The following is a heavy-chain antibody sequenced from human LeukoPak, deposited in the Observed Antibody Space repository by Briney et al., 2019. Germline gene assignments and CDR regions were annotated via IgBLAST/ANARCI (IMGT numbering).Heavy chain of an antibody. CDR3: ARRITMVRGASVHNWFDP. CDR2: IYPGDSDT. D-gene: IGHD3-10*01. CDR1: GYSFTSYW. Sequence: GESLKISCKGSGYSFTSYWIGWVRQMPGKGLEWMGIIYPGDSDTRYSPSFQGQVTISAVKSISTAFLQWSSLKASDTAMYYCARRITMVRGASVHNWFDPWGQGTLVTVSS. J-gene: IGHJ5*02. V-gene: IGHV5-51*01.